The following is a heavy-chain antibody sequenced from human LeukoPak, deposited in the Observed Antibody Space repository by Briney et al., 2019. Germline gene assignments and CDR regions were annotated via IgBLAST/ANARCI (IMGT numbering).Heavy chain of an antibody. CDR1: GFPFSTYS. V-gene: IGHV3-64*01. CDR2: ISSNGGST. Sequence: GGSLRLSCAASGFPFSTYSMPWVRQAPGKGLEYVSAISSNGGSTFYANSVRGRFTISRDNSKNTVYLQMGSLGAEDMAVYYCARDGAYGDYDYWGQGTLVTVSS. D-gene: IGHD4-17*01. CDR3: ARDGAYGDYDY. J-gene: IGHJ4*02.